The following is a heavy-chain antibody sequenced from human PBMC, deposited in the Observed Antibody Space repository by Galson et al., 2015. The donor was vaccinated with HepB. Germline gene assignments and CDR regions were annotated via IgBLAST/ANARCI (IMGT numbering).Heavy chain of an antibody. CDR2: IWYDGSNK. CDR3: ARVSSSGWDYFDY. D-gene: IGHD6-19*01. Sequence: SLRLSCAASGFTFGSYGMHWVRQAPGKGLEWVAVIWYDGSNKYYADSVKGRFTISRDNSKNTLYLQMNSLRAEDTAVYYCARVSSSGWDYFDYWGQGTLVTVSS. J-gene: IGHJ4*02. V-gene: IGHV3-33*01. CDR1: GFTFGSYG.